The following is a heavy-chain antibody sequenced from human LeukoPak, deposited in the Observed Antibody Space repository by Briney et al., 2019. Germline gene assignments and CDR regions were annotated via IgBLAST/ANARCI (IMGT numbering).Heavy chain of an antibody. Sequence: PSQTLSLTCTVSGGSISSGDYYWSWIRQPPGKGLEWIGYIYYSGSTNYNPSLKSRVTISVDTSKNQFSLKLSSVTAADTAVYYCARVGYSSSTNLYYYYYYMDVWGEGTTVTVSS. CDR2: IYYSGST. CDR1: GGSISSGDYY. CDR3: ARVGYSSSTNLYYYYYYMDV. J-gene: IGHJ6*03. V-gene: IGHV4-61*08. D-gene: IGHD6-6*01.